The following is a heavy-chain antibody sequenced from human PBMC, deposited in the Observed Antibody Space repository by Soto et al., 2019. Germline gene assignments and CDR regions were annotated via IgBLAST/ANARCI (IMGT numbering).Heavy chain of an antibody. J-gene: IGHJ6*03. D-gene: IGHD2-2*01. CDR3: AIPVVPAAMVYYYYYMDV. V-gene: IGHV5-10-1*01. CDR2: IDPSDSYT. CDR1: GYSFASYW. Sequence: GESLKISCKGSGYSFASYWISWVRQMPGKGLEWMGRIDPSDSYTNYSPSFQGHVTISADKSISTAYLQWSSLKASDTAMYYCAIPVVPAAMVYYYYYMDVWGQGTTVTVSS.